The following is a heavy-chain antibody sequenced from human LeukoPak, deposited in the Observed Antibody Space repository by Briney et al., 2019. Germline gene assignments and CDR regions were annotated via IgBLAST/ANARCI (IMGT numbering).Heavy chain of an antibody. CDR3: ARGAYYDFWSGYYTYYYYYYMDV. J-gene: IGHJ6*03. D-gene: IGHD3-3*01. CDR2: FDPENGET. CDR1: GYTLTELS. Sequence: GASVKVSCKVSGYTLTELSMHWVRQAPGKGLEWMGGFDPENGETIYAQKFQGRVTITRNTSISTAYMELSSLRSEDTAVYYCARGAYYDFWSGYYTYYYYYYMDVWGKGTTVTVSS. V-gene: IGHV1-24*01.